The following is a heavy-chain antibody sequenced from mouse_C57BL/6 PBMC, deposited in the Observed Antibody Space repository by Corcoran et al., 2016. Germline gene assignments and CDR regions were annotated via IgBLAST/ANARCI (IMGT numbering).Heavy chain of an antibody. CDR1: GYSFTSYY. V-gene: IGHV1-66*01. D-gene: IGHD1-1*01. CDR2: IYPGSGNT. J-gene: IGHJ2*01. CDR3: ARGITTVKGYFDY. Sequence: QVQLQQSRPELVKPGASVKISCKASGYSFTSYYIHWVKQRPGQGLEWIGWIYPGSGNTKYNEKFKGKATLTADTSSSTAYMQLSSLTSEDSAVYYCARGITTVKGYFDYWGQGTTLTVSS.